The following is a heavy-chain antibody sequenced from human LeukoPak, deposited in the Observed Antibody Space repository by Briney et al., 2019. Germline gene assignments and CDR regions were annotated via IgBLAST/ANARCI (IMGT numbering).Heavy chain of an antibody. CDR2: ISGSGGST. CDR1: GITFSSYA. CDR3: AKDSRVGGKGSSGWYADY. V-gene: IGHV3-23*01. D-gene: IGHD6-19*01. Sequence: GGSLRLSCAASGITFSSYAMSWVRQAPGKGLEWVSAISGSGGSTYYADSVKGRFTISRDNSKNTLYLQMNSLRAEDTAVYYCAKDSRVGGKGSSGWYADYWGQGTLVTVSS. J-gene: IGHJ4*02.